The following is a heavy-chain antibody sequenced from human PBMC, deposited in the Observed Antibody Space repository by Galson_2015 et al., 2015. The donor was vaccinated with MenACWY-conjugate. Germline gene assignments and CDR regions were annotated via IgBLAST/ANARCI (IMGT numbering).Heavy chain of an antibody. CDR3: TRRDCSGGSCYSDS. J-gene: IGHJ4*02. D-gene: IGHD2-15*01. CDR1: GYSFSSYW. CDR2: IYPGDSTT. Sequence: QSGAEVKKPGESLKISCKGSGYSFSSYWIGWVRQMPGKGLELMGIIYPGDSTTRYSPSFQGQVTFSADKSIGTAYLQWSSLKSSDTAMCYCTRRDCSGGSCYSDSWGQGTLVTVSS. V-gene: IGHV5-51*01.